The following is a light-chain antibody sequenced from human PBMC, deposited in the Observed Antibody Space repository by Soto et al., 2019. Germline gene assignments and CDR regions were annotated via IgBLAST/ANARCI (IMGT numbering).Light chain of an antibody. CDR3: LQDYSYPLT. Sequence: IQMTQSPSSLSASVGDRVTITCRASLGIGNYLGWYQQKPGKAPKLLIYAASSLQSGVPSRFSGSASGTDFTLTISSLQPEDVAAYYCLQDYSYPLTFGGGTKVDIK. V-gene: IGKV1-6*01. CDR1: LGIGNY. CDR2: AAS. J-gene: IGKJ4*01.